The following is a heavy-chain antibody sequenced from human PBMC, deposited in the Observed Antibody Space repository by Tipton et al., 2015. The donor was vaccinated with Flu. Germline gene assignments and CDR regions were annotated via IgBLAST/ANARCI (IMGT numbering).Heavy chain of an antibody. J-gene: IGHJ4*02. V-gene: IGHV3-23*01. CDR2: ISGSGGRT. D-gene: IGHD2-2*01. CDR1: GFTFSSYA. CDR3: AKDQWVGCSSTSCPDDY. Sequence: SLRLSCAASGFTFSSYAMSWVRQAPGKGLEWVSAISGSGGRTFYADSVKGRFTISRDNSKNTLFLQMNSLRAEDTAVYYCAKDQWVGCSSTSCPDDYWGLGTLVTVSS.